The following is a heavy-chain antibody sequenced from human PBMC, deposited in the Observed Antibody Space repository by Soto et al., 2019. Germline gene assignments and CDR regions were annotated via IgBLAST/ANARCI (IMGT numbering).Heavy chain of an antibody. D-gene: IGHD3-22*01. J-gene: IGHJ4*02. CDR3: AKLPGYYDSSTSSLYYFDY. CDR1: GFTFSSYA. CDR2: ISGGGGST. Sequence: GGSLRLSCAASGFTFSSYAMSWVRQAPGKGLEWVSDISGGGGSTYHADSVKGRFTISRDNSKNTLYLQMNGLRAEDTAVYYCAKLPGYYDSSTSSLYYFDYWGQGTLVTVSS. V-gene: IGHV3-23*01.